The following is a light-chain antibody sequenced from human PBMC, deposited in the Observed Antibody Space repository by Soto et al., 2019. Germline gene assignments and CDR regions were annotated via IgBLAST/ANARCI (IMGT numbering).Light chain of an antibody. J-gene: IGKJ5*01. CDR1: QRVSSY. Sequence: EIVLTQSPAALSLSPWESATLSCRASQRVSSYLAWYQQKPGQAPRLLVYDASNTATSIPARCSGSGSGTDFTPPISSLEPQDVSVYYCQQRSNWPPITFGQGTRLEIK. CDR2: DAS. V-gene: IGKV3-11*01. CDR3: QQRSNWPPIT.